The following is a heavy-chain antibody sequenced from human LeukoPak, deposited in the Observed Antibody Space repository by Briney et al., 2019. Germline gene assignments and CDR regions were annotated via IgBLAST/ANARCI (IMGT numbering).Heavy chain of an antibody. V-gene: IGHV4-59*12. D-gene: IGHD6-6*01. Sequence: SETLSLTCTVSGGSISSYYWSWIRRPPGKGLEWIGYIYYSGSTNYNPSLKSRVTISVDTSKNQFSLKLSSVTAADTAVYYCARVGSSSQSDPWGQGTLVTVSS. CDR3: ARVGSSSQSDP. J-gene: IGHJ5*02. CDR1: GGSISSYY. CDR2: IYYSGST.